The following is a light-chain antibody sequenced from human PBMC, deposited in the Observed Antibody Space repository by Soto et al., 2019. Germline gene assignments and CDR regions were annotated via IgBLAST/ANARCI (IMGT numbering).Light chain of an antibody. Sequence: EIVMTQSPASLCVSPGERATLSCRASQSVNNTLAWYQQKPGQAPRLLIYGASTRATGIPARFSGSGSGTEFTLTIRSLQSEDFAVYYCQQYNNWPPWTFGQGTKGDIK. J-gene: IGKJ1*01. CDR3: QQYNNWPPWT. CDR1: QSVNNT. CDR2: GAS. V-gene: IGKV3-15*01.